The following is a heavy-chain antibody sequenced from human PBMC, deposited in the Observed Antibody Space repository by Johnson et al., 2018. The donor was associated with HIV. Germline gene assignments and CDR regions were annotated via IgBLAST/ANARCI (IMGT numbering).Heavy chain of an antibody. CDR1: GFTFEDYG. Sequence: MLLVESGGRVVRPGGSLRLSCAASGFTFEDYGMSWVREAPGKVLEWVSGINWNGGSTGYVDSVKGTFTISRDNAKNSLYLQMNSLRAEDTALYYCARVRTAAGFDAFDIWGQGTMVTVSS. D-gene: IGHD6-13*01. CDR3: ARVRTAAGFDAFDI. J-gene: IGHJ3*02. CDR2: INWNGGST. V-gene: IGHV3-20*04.